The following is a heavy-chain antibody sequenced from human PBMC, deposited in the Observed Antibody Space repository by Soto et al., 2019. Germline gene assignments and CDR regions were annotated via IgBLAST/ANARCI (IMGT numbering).Heavy chain of an antibody. V-gene: IGHV1-69*12. CDR2: IIPIFGTA. D-gene: IGHD4-17*01. CDR3: ARDTPLPYGY. Sequence: QVQLVQSGAEVKKPGSSVKVSCKASGGTFSSYAISWVRQAPGQGLEWMGGIIPIFGTANYAQKFQGRVMITADAFTSTAYMELSSLRSEHTAASYCARDTPLPYGYWGQGTLVTVSS. J-gene: IGHJ4*02. CDR1: GGTFSSYA.